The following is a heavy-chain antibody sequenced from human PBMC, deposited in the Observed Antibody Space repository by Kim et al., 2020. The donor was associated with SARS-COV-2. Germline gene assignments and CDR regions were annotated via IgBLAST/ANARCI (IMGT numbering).Heavy chain of an antibody. CDR2: IIPIFGTA. Sequence: SVKVSCKASGGTFSSYAISWVRQAPGQGLEWMGGIIPIFGTANYAQKFQGRVTITADESTSTAYMELSSLRSEDTAVYYCARAHYDSSGYVSGWFDPWGQGTLVTVSS. CDR1: GGTFSSYA. J-gene: IGHJ5*02. CDR3: ARAHYDSSGYVSGWFDP. D-gene: IGHD3-22*01. V-gene: IGHV1-69*13.